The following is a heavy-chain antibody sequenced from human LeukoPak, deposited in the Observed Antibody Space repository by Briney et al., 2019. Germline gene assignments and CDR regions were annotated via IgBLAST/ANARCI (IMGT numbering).Heavy chain of an antibody. CDR3: AKGRGYSGYDLGEFDY. Sequence: SETLSLTCTVSGGSISSSSYYWGWIRQPPGKGLEWIGSIYYSGSTYYNPSLKSRVTISVDTSKNQFSLKLSSVTAEDTAVYYCAKGRGYSGYDLGEFDYWGQGTLVTVSS. CDR2: IYYSGST. CDR1: GGSISSSSYY. D-gene: IGHD5-12*01. J-gene: IGHJ4*02. V-gene: IGHV4-39*07.